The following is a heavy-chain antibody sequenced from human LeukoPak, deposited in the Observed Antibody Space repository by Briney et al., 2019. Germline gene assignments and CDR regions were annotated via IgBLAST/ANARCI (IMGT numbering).Heavy chain of an antibody. D-gene: IGHD2-2*01. CDR2: IYTSGST. CDR3: ARSPTFSQLLYYYYYMDV. Sequence: SETLSLTCTVSGGSISSGSYYWSWIRQPAGKGLEWIGRIYTSGSTNYNPSLKSRVTISVDMSKNQFSLKLSSVTAADTAVYSCARSPTFSQLLYYYYYMDVWGKGTTVTVSS. V-gene: IGHV4-61*02. CDR1: GGSISSGSYY. J-gene: IGHJ6*03.